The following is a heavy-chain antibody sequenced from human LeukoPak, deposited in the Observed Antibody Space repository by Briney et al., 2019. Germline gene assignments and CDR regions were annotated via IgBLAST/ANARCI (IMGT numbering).Heavy chain of an antibody. CDR3: ARDGFVGAADY. D-gene: IGHD6-13*01. CDR1: EFTFSGYW. Sequence: GGSLRLSCAPSEFTFSGYWMNWVRQAPGKGLEWVANIKQDGSEKHYVDSVKGRFTISRDNAKNSLYLQMNSLSVEDTAVYYCARDGFVGAADYWGQGTLVTVSS. J-gene: IGHJ4*02. CDR2: IKQDGSEK. V-gene: IGHV3-7*01.